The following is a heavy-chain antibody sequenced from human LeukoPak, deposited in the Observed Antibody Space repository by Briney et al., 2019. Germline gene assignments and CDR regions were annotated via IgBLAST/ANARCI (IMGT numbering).Heavy chain of an antibody. V-gene: IGHV4-39*01. J-gene: IGHJ4*02. CDR3: ARYSGSYFDY. CDR1: GGSISSSSYY. CDR2: ISESGTT. Sequence: SETLSLTCTVSGGSISSSSYYWGWIRQPPGKGLEWLATISESGTTYYNPSLKSRVTISVDTSKNQFSLNLGSVTAADTAVYYCARYSGSYFDYWGQGSLVTVSS. D-gene: IGHD3-10*01.